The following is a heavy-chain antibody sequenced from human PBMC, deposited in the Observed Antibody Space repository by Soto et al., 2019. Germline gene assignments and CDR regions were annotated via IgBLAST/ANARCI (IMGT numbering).Heavy chain of an antibody. CDR3: ARVVPNYYDSSGYYYDTYFDY. J-gene: IGHJ4*02. CDR2: IYYSGST. Sequence: PSETLSLTCTVSGGSISSYHWSWIRQPPGKGLEWIGYIYYSGSTNYNPSLKSRVTISVDTSKNQFSLKLSSVTAADTAVYYCARVVPNYYDSSGYYYDTYFDYWGQGTLVTVSS. D-gene: IGHD3-22*01. CDR1: GGSISSYH. V-gene: IGHV4-59*01.